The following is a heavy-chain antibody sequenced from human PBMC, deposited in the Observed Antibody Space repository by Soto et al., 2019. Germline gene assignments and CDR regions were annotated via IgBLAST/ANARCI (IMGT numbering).Heavy chain of an antibody. J-gene: IGHJ4*02. CDR3: AREVTVASYSFDF. V-gene: IGHV1-69*01. CDR2: IIPIFNSA. D-gene: IGHD5-12*01. Sequence: QVQLVQSGAEVKRPGSSVKVSCKASGGTFNNYALSWVRQAPGPGLEWVGGIIPIFNSATYAQKFQGRVTITADDSTSTAYMELRSLRPDDTAVYYCAREVTVASYSFDFWGQGTLVTFSS. CDR1: GGTFNNYA.